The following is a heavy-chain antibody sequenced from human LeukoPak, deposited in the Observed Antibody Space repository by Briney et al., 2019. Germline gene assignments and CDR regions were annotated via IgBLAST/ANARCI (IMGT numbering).Heavy chain of an antibody. CDR2: IYYSGST. CDR3: VRGFDGHNAFDI. V-gene: IGHV4-59*08. CDR1: GGSISSYY. J-gene: IGHJ3*02. Sequence: SETLSLTCTVSGGSISSYYWSWIRQPPGKGLEWIGYIYYSGSTNYNPSLESRVTVSVDTSKNQFSLKLSSVTAADMAVYRCVRGFDGHNAFDIWGQGTMVTVSS. D-gene: IGHD3-9*01.